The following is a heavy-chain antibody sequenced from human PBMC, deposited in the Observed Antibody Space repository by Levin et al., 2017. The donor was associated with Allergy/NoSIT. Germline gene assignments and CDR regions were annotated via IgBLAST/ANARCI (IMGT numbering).Heavy chain of an antibody. CDR3: ARDRNPDIVVVPAARFDP. V-gene: IGHV3-21*01. Sequence: PGGSLRLSCAASGFTFSSYSMNWVRQAPGKGLEWVSSISSSSSYIYYADSVKGRFTISRDNDKNSLYLQMNSLRAEDTAVYYCARDRNPDIVVVPAARFDPWGQGTLVTVSS. D-gene: IGHD2-2*01. CDR1: GFTFSSYS. J-gene: IGHJ5*02. CDR2: ISSSSSYI.